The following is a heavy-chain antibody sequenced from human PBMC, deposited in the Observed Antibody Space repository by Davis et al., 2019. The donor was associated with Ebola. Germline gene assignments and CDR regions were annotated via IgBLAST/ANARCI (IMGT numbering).Heavy chain of an antibody. CDR1: GFTFGSYW. CDR2: MNGDGTST. D-gene: IGHD3-16*01. CDR3: VRDYDPLGAHYYYGMDL. V-gene: IGHV3-74*01. J-gene: IGHJ6*02. Sequence: PGGSLRLSCAASGFTFGSYWMHWVRQVPGKGLVWVSRMNGDGTSTSYADYVKGRFTISRDNGKSTVYLQMNSLRAEDTAVYFCVRDYDPLGAHYYYGMDLWGQGTTVTVSS.